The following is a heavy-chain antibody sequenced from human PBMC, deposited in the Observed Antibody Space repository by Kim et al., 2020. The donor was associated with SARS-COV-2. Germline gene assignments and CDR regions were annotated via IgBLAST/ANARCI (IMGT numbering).Heavy chain of an antibody. D-gene: IGHD3-10*01. CDR1: GDSVSNNEYY. J-gene: IGHJ4*01. Sequence: SETLSLTCTVSGDSVSNNEYYWAWIRQTPGKGLEWIGSIHSSGTTDHTPSLRGRVSKSVDTPKNQISLRLSSVTAADTAVYYCARHGFTPGSPFDYWG. V-gene: IGHV4-39*01. CDR2: IHSSGTT. CDR3: ARHGFTPGSPFDY.